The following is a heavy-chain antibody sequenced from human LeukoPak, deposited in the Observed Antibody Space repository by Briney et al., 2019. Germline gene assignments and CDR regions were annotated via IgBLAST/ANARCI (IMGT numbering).Heavy chain of an antibody. Sequence: GASVKVSCKASVYTFTIYDIKWVGQATGQGLEWMGWMNPNSGNTGYAQKFQGRVTITRNTSISTAYMELSSLRSEDTAVYYCARSLRFYYYSMDVWGKGTTVTVSS. CDR1: VYTFTIYD. J-gene: IGHJ6*03. D-gene: IGHD4-17*01. V-gene: IGHV1-8*03. CDR2: MNPNSGNT. CDR3: ARSLRFYYYSMDV.